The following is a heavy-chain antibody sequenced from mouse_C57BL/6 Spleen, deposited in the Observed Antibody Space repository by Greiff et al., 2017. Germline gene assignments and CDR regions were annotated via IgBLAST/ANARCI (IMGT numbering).Heavy chain of an antibody. CDR1: GYSITSGYD. D-gene: IGHD1-1*01. Sequence: ESGPGMVKPSQSLSLTCTVTGYSITSGYDWHWIRHFPGNKLEWMGYISYSGSTNYNPSLKSRISITHDTSKNHFFLKLNSVTTEDTATYYCARDRGVVGNYAMDYWGQGTSVTVSS. J-gene: IGHJ4*01. CDR2: ISYSGST. CDR3: ARDRGVVGNYAMDY. V-gene: IGHV3-1*01.